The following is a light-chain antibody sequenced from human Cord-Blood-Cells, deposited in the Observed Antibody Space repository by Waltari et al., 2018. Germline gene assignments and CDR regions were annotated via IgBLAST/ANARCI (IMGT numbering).Light chain of an antibody. Sequence: DLQMTQSPSSLSESVGDRVTITCRASQGISNYLAWYKQKPGKVPKLLIYAASTLQSGVPSRFSGSGSGTDFTLTISSLQPEDVATYYCQKYNSAPTFGQGTKVEIK. CDR2: AAS. CDR1: QGISNY. J-gene: IGKJ1*01. V-gene: IGKV1-27*01. CDR3: QKYNSAPT.